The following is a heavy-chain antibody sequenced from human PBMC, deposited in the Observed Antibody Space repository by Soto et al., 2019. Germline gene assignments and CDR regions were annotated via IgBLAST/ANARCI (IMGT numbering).Heavy chain of an antibody. Sequence: GALRLSCAASGFTFSSYAMSWVRQAPGKGLEWVSAISGSGGSTYYADSVKGRFTISRDNSKNTLYLQMNSLRAEDTAVYYCAKEVVQDYGDYDEDYYYYYMDVWGKGTTVTVSS. J-gene: IGHJ6*03. CDR2: ISGSGGST. V-gene: IGHV3-23*01. D-gene: IGHD4-17*01. CDR1: GFTFSSYA. CDR3: AKEVVQDYGDYDEDYYYYYMDV.